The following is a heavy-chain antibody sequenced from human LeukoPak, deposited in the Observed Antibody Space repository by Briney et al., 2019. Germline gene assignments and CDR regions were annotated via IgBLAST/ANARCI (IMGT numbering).Heavy chain of an antibody. V-gene: IGHV1-24*01. Sequence: APVKASCKVSGHTLTEFSMEWVRQAPGNGLEWMGGFDPERGETIYAQKFQGRITMTEDTSTDTAYMELSSLTSEDTAVYYCATGSIVYDYWGQGTLVTVSS. CDR1: GHTLTEFS. D-gene: IGHD2-21*01. J-gene: IGHJ4*02. CDR2: FDPERGET. CDR3: ATGSIVYDY.